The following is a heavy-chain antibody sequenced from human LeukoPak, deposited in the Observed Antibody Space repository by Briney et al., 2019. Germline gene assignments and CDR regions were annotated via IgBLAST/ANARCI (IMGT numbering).Heavy chain of an antibody. CDR3: AREGDYYGPGSHYGGAFDP. J-gene: IGHJ5*02. CDR1: GGSVITTHW. D-gene: IGHD3-10*01. V-gene: IGHV4-4*02. Sequence: SETLSLTCTISGGSVITTHWWNWVRQSPGKGLEWIGEIYHSGRANYNPSLESRVTISVDKSENQLFLKLTSVTAADTAVYYCAREGDYYGPGSHYGGAFDPWGQGTLVTVSS. CDR2: IYHSGRA.